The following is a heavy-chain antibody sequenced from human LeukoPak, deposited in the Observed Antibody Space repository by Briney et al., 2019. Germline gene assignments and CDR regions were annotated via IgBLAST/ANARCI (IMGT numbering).Heavy chain of an antibody. CDR3: ARGPRDYDFWSGLFDY. D-gene: IGHD3-3*01. CDR2: IKQDGSEK. J-gene: IGHJ4*02. CDR1: GFTFSSYW. V-gene: IGHV3-7*01. Sequence: GGSLRLSCAASGFTFSSYWMSWVRQAPGKGLEWVANIKQDGSEKYYVDSVKGRFTISRDNAKNSLYLQMNSLRAEDTAVYYCARGPRDYDFWSGLFDYWGQGTLVTVSS.